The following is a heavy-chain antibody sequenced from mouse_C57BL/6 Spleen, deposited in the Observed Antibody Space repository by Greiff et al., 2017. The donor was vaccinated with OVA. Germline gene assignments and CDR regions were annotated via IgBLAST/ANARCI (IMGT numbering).Heavy chain of an antibody. J-gene: IGHJ2*01. CDR3: AIYYYGSSYVGLDY. CDR2: IHTNSGST. D-gene: IGHD1-1*01. V-gene: IGHV1-64*01. Sequence: QVQLQQPGAELVKPGASVKLSCKASGYTFTSYWMHWVKQRPGQGLEWIGMIHTNSGSTNYNEKFKSKATLTVDKSSSTAYMQLSSLTSEDSAVYYCAIYYYGSSYVGLDYWGQGSTLTVSS. CDR1: GYTFTSYW.